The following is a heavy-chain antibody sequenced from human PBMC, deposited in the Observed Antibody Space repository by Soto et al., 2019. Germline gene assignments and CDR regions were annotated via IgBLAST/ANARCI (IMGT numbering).Heavy chain of an antibody. V-gene: IGHV3-30-3*01. CDR2: ISYDGSNK. Sequence: PGGSLRLSCAASGFTFSSYAMHWVRQAPGKGLEWVAVISYDGSNKYYADSVKGRFTISIDNSKNTLFLQMNSLRAEDTAVYYCVLGLSSHDIDYWGQGTLVTVSS. J-gene: IGHJ4*02. CDR1: GFTFSSYA. D-gene: IGHD3-16*01. CDR3: VLGLSSHDIDY.